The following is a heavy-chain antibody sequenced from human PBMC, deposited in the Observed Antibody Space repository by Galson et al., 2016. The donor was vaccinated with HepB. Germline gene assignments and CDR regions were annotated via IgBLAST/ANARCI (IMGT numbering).Heavy chain of an antibody. D-gene: IGHD3-10*01. V-gene: IGHV4-4*02. CDR2: VFHSGSS. CDR3: ARAATPYGSGSYYSP. J-gene: IGHJ5*02. CDR1: GGSISSSNW. Sequence: SETLSLTCAVSGGSISSSNWWSWVRQPPGKGLEWIGEVFHSGSSNYNPSLQSRVTLSVDKSKNHFSLNLNSVTAADTAIYYCARAATPYGSGSYYSPWGQGTLVTVSS.